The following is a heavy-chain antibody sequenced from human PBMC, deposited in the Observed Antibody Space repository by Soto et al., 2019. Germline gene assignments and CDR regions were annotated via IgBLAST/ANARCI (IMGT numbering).Heavy chain of an antibody. CDR1: GFTFSSYG. D-gene: IGHD5-18*01. J-gene: IGHJ6*02. Sequence: QVQLVESGGGVVQPGRSLRLSCAASGFTFSSYGMHWVRQAPGKGLEWVAVISYDGSNKYYADSVKGRFTISRDNSKNTLYLQLNRLRAEDPAVYYCAGEYSYGSVWGRGTTVTVSS. V-gene: IGHV3-30*03. CDR2: ISYDGSNK. CDR3: AGEYSYGSV.